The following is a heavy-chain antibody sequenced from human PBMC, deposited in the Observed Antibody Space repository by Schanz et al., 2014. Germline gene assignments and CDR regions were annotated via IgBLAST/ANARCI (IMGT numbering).Heavy chain of an antibody. D-gene: IGHD1-1*01. V-gene: IGHV4-61*05. J-gene: IGHJ6*02. Sequence: QLQLQESGPGLVKPSETLSLTCTVSGGSISSSNYYWGWIRQPPGKGLEWIGYIYYTASTNYNPSLRSRVTISADTSKNQFSLKLTSVTAADSAVYFCTRGNALDVWGQGTTVTVSS. CDR3: TRGNALDV. CDR1: GGSISSSNYY. CDR2: IYYTAST.